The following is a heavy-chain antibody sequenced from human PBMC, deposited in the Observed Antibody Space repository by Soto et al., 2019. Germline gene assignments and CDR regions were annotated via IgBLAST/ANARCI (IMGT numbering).Heavy chain of an antibody. CDR2: IYYSGST. CDR1: GGSISSGDYY. Sequence: SETLSLTCTVSGGSISSGDYYWSWIRQPPGKGLEWIGYIYYSGSTYYNPSLKSRVTISVDTSKNQFSLKLSSVTAADTAVYYCARETDHGDRYNFYYAMDVWGQGTTVTVSS. D-gene: IGHD4-17*01. CDR3: ARETDHGDRYNFYYAMDV. J-gene: IGHJ6*02. V-gene: IGHV4-30-4*01.